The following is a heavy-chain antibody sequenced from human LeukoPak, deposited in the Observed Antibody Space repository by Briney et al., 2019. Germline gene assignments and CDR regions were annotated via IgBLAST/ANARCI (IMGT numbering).Heavy chain of an antibody. V-gene: IGHV3-74*01. CDR2: INSDGSST. Sequence: PGGSLRLSCAASGFTFSSYWMHWVRQAPGKGLVWVSRINSDGSSTSYADSVKGRFTISRDNAKNTLYLQMNSLRAEDTAVYYCAREDRDIAAAGWFDPWGQGTLVTVSS. CDR1: GFTFSSYW. D-gene: IGHD6-13*01. J-gene: IGHJ5*02. CDR3: AREDRDIAAAGWFDP.